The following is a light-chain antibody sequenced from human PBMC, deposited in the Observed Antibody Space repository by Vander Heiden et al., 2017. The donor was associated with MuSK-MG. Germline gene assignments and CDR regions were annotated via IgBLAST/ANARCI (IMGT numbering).Light chain of an antibody. J-gene: IGKJ5*01. V-gene: IGKV1-39*01. CDR1: QSISSY. CDR2: AAS. CDR3: QQSYSTPVT. Sequence: DIQMTQSPSSLSASVGDRVTITCRASQSISSYLNWYQQKPWKAPKLLIYAASSLQSGVPSRFRGSGSGTDFTLTIRRLQLEDFATYYCQQSYSTPVTFGQGTQLEIK.